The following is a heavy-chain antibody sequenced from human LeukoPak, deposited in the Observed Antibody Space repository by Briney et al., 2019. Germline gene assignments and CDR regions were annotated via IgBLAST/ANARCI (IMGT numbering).Heavy chain of an antibody. CDR3: AKLRQGTCYSAIDY. D-gene: IGHD2-15*01. CDR2: IYDTGGNT. CDR1: GFTFSTYG. Sequence: GGALRLSCAASGFTFSTYGMTWVRQAPGKGLEWVSPIYDTGGNTFYADSGKGRFTISRDNSKNTLYLQMNSLRAEDTAVYYCAKLRQGTCYSAIDYWGQGSLVTVSS. J-gene: IGHJ4*02. V-gene: IGHV3-23*01.